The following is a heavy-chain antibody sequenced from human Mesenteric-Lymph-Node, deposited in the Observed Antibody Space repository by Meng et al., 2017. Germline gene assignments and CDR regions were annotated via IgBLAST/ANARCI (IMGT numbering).Heavy chain of an antibody. V-gene: IGHV1-69*02. CDR2: IIPILGIA. CDR1: GGTFSSYT. D-gene: IGHD3-22*01. J-gene: IGHJ4*02. Sequence: SVKVSCKASGGTFSSYTISWVRQAPGQGLEWMGRIIPILGIANYAQKFQGRVTITADKSTSTAYMELSSLRSEDTAVYYCARVFAGVSYYYDSSGYYHFDYWGQGTLVTVSS. CDR3: ARVFAGVSYYYDSSGYYHFDY.